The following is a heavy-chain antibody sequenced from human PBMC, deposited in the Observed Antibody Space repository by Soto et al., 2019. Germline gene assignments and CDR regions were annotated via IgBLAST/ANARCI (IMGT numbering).Heavy chain of an antibody. D-gene: IGHD3-16*01. CDR3: ARQPAHVYEASPKWFDP. CDR2: ISTSGRTI. V-gene: IGHV3-48*03. Sequence: EVLLVESGGGLVQHGGSLRLSCTASGFTFSSYEMNWVRQAPGKGLEWISYISTSGRTIFDAGSVKGRFTISRDNTRNTLFLQMDSLRPEDTAVYYCARQPAHVYEASPKWFDPWGQGTLVIVSS. CDR1: GFTFSSYE. J-gene: IGHJ5*02.